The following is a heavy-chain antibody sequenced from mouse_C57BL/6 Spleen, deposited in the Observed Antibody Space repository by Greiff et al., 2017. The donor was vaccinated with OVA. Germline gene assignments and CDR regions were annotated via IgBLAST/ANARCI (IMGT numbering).Heavy chain of an antibody. Sequence: VQLQQSGPELVKPGASVKISCKASGYTFTDYYMNWVKQSHGKSLEWIGDINPNNGGTSYNQKFKGKATLTVDKSSSTAYMELRSLTSEDSAVYYCATPFITTVVARAMDYWGQGTSVTVSS. V-gene: IGHV1-26*01. CDR1: GYTFTDYY. J-gene: IGHJ4*01. CDR3: ATPFITTVVARAMDY. D-gene: IGHD1-1*01. CDR2: INPNNGGT.